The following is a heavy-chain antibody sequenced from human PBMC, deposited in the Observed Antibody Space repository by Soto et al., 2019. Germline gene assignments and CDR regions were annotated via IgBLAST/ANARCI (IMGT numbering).Heavy chain of an antibody. CDR1: GGSFSGYY. D-gene: IGHD3-16*02. CDR2: INHSGST. Sequence: SETLSLTCAVYGGSFSGYYWSWIRQPPGKGLEWIGEINHSGSTNYNPSLKSRVTISVDTSKNQFSLKLSSVTAADTAVYYCARGNYDYIWGSYRQYYYYMDVWAKGPRSPSP. CDR3: ARGNYDYIWGSYRQYYYYMDV. V-gene: IGHV4-34*01. J-gene: IGHJ6*03.